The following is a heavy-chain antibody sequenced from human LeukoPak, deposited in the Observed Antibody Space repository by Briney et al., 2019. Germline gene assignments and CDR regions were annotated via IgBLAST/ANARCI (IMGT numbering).Heavy chain of an antibody. CDR3: ARGVRGQLGWFDP. Sequence: PSETLSLTCAVYGGSFSGYYWSWIRQPPGKGLEWIGEINHSGSTNYNPSLKSRVTISVDTSKNQFSLKLSSVTAADTAVYYCARGVRGQLGWFDPWGQGTLVIVSS. CDR2: INHSGST. D-gene: IGHD6-6*01. V-gene: IGHV4-34*01. J-gene: IGHJ5*02. CDR1: GGSFSGYY.